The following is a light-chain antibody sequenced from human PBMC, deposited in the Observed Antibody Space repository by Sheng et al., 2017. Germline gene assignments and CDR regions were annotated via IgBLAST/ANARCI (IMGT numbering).Light chain of an antibody. Sequence: ENVLTQSPGTLSLSPGERATLSCRASQSVNDNHLAWYQQKPGQPPRLLIYDTSTRATGIPDRFSGSGSGTDFTLTISGLESEDSAVFYCHQYGIGPITFGGGTKVEIK. CDR2: DTS. CDR3: HQYGIGPIT. V-gene: IGKV3-20*01. CDR1: QSVNDNH. J-gene: IGKJ4*01.